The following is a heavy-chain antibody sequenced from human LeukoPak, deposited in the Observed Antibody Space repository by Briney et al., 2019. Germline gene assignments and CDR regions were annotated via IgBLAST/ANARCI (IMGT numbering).Heavy chain of an antibody. CDR3: ARGYTDGWLIGY. V-gene: IGHV1-2*02. Sequence: GASVKVSCKASGYTFTSYAMHWVRQAPGQGLEWMGWITPSGGTNYPQKFQGRVAITRDTSITTAYMDLSRLPSDDTAVYYCARGYTDGWLIGYWGQGTLVTVSS. D-gene: IGHD6-19*01. CDR2: ITPSGGT. J-gene: IGHJ4*02. CDR1: GYTFTSYA.